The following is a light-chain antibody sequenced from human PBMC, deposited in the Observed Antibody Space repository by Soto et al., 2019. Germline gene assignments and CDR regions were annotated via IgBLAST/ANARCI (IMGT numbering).Light chain of an antibody. Sequence: EIVLTQSPATLSLSPVERATLSCRASQSVSSYLAWYQQKPGQAPSLLIYDASNRATGIPARFSGSGSGTDFTLTISSLEPEDFAVYYCQQRSNWSWTFGQGTKVDIK. CDR1: QSVSSY. CDR2: DAS. J-gene: IGKJ1*01. V-gene: IGKV3-11*01. CDR3: QQRSNWSWT.